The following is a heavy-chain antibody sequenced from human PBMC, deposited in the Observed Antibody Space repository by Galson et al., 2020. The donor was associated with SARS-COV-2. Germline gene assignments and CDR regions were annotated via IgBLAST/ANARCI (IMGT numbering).Heavy chain of an antibody. J-gene: IGHJ6*02. CDR3: ARDDPDDFWGYYYGMDV. Sequence: ASVKVSCKASGYTFTSYGISWVRQAPGQGLEWMGWISAYNGNTNYAQKLQGRVTMTTDTSTSTAYMELRSLRSDDTAVYYCARDDPDDFWGYYYGMDVWGQGTTVTVSS. D-gene: IGHD3-3*01. CDR1: GYTFTSYG. CDR2: ISAYNGNT. V-gene: IGHV1-18*01.